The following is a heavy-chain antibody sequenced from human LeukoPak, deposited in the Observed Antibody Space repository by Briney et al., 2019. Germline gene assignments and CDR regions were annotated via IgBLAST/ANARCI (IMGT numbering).Heavy chain of an antibody. Sequence: GGSLRLSCAASGFTFSSYAMSWVREAPGKGLEWVSAISGSGGSTYYADSVKGRFTISRDNSKNTLYLQMNSLRAEDTAVYYCAIHSSSWYFDYWGQGTLVTVSS. J-gene: IGHJ4*02. V-gene: IGHV3-23*01. D-gene: IGHD6-13*01. CDR3: AIHSSSWYFDY. CDR2: ISGSGGST. CDR1: GFTFSSYA.